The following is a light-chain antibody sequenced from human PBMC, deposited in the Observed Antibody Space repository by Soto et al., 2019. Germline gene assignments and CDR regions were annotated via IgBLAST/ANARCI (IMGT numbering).Light chain of an antibody. CDR1: SSDVGGYNY. CDR2: EVS. V-gene: IGLV2-14*01. J-gene: IGLJ2*01. CDR3: SSYTSSNTLV. Sequence: QSALTQPASVSGSPGQSITISCTGSSSDVGGYNYVSWYQQYAGKAPKLIIYEVSNRPSGVSNRFSGYKSGNTASLNISGLQAEDEANYYCSSYTSSNTLVFGGGTKLTVL.